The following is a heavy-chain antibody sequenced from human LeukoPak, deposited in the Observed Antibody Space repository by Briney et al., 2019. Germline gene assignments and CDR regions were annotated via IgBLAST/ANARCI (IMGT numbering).Heavy chain of an antibody. V-gene: IGHV4-39*07. Sequence: SETLSLTCTVSGGSISSSSYYWGWIRQPPGKGLEWIGSIYYSGSTYYNPSLKSRVTISVDTSKNQFSLKLSSVTAADTAVYYCARDTTLRCLDYWGQGTLVTVSS. CDR3: ARDTTLRCLDY. J-gene: IGHJ4*02. D-gene: IGHD4-17*01. CDR1: GGSISSSSYY. CDR2: IYYSGST.